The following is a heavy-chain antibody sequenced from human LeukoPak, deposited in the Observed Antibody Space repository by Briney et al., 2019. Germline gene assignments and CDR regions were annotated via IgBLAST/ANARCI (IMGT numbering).Heavy chain of an antibody. V-gene: IGHV4-59*08. CDR2: IYYSGST. CDR3: AGHPPIAAAGFGGGWFDP. CDR1: GGSISSYY. D-gene: IGHD6-13*01. J-gene: IGHJ5*02. Sequence: SETLSLTCTASGGSISSYYWSWIRQPPGKGLEWIGYIYYSGSTNYNPSLKSRVTISVDTSKNQFSLKLSSVTAADTAVYYCAGHPPIAAAGFGGGWFDPWGQGTLVTVSS.